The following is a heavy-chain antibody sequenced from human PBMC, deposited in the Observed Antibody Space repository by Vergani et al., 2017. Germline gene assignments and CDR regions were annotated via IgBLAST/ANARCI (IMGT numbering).Heavy chain of an antibody. Sequence: EVQLVESGGGLVQPGGSLRLSCAASGFTFSSYDMHWVRQATGKGLEWVSAIGTAGDTYYPGSVKGRFTISRENAKNSLYLQMNSLRAGDTAVYYGARDQAAAGTLNYGMDVWGQGTTVTVAS. CDR1: GFTFSSYD. J-gene: IGHJ6*02. D-gene: IGHD6-13*01. CDR3: ARDQAAAGTLNYGMDV. CDR2: IGTAGDT. V-gene: IGHV3-13*04.